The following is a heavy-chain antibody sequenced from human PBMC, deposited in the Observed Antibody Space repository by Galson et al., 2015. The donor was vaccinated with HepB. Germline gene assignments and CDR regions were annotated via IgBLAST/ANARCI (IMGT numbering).Heavy chain of an antibody. CDR1: GFTFSSYG. CDR3: AKGAGSSSWYLDY. J-gene: IGHJ4*02. D-gene: IGHD6-13*01. CDR2: ISYDGSNK. V-gene: IGHV3-30*18. Sequence: SLRLSCAAFGFTFSSYGMHWVRQAPGKGLEWVAVISYDGSNKYYADSVKGRFTISRDNSKNTLYLQMNSLRAEDTAVYYCAKGAGSSSWYLDYWGQGTLVTVSS.